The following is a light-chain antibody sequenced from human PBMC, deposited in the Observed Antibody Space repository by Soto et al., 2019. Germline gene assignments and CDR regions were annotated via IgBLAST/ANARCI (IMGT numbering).Light chain of an antibody. CDR2: AAS. V-gene: IGKV1-39*01. CDR3: QQSYNTPLIT. J-gene: IGKJ5*01. Sequence: DIQVTQSPSSLSASVGDRVTITCRASQSISKYLNWYQQKPGKAPKLLIYAASTLLSGVPSRFSGSGSCTDFTLTISSLQPEDFATYYCQQSYNTPLITFGQGTRLEIK. CDR1: QSISKY.